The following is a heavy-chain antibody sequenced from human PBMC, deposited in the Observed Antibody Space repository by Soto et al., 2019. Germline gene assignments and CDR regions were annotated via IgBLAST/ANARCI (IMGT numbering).Heavy chain of an antibody. Sequence: GGSLRLSCAASGFTFSSYAMSWVRQAPGKGLEWVSAISGSGGSTYYADSVKGRFTISRDNSKNTLYLQMNSLRAEDTAVYYCARFQYDSSGYPTRPHAFDIWGQGTMVTVSS. J-gene: IGHJ3*02. V-gene: IGHV3-23*01. CDR1: GFTFSSYA. CDR3: ARFQYDSSGYPTRPHAFDI. D-gene: IGHD3-22*01. CDR2: ISGSGGST.